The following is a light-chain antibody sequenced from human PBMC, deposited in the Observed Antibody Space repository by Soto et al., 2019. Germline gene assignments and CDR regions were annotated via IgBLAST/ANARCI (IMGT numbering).Light chain of an antibody. V-gene: IGLV1-47*01. CDR3: ASWDYSLSGVL. J-gene: IGLJ2*01. CDR2: RSY. Sequence: QAVVTQPPSASGTPGQRVTISCSGSSSNIGSNDAFWYQQLPGTAPKLLIYRSYQRPSGVPDRFSGSKSGTSASLAISGLRSEDEADYYCASWDYSLSGVLFGGGTKLTVL. CDR1: SSNIGSND.